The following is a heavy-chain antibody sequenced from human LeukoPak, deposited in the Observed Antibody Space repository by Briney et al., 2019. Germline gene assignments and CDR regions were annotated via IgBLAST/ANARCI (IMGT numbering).Heavy chain of an antibody. V-gene: IGHV4-38-2*02. CDR2: IYHSGST. J-gene: IGHJ4*02. CDR3: ARGPPLRGDFDY. Sequence: SETLSLTCTVSGYSISSGYYWGWIRQPPGKGLEWIGSIYHSGSTYYNPSLKSRVTISVDTSKSQFSLKLSSVTAADTAVYYCARGPPLRGDFDYWGQGTLVTVSS. CDR1: GYSISSGYY.